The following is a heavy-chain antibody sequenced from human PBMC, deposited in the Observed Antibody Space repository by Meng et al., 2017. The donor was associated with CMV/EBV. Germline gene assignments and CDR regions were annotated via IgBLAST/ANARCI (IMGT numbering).Heavy chain of an antibody. D-gene: IGHD1-14*01. V-gene: IGHV3-7*01. Sequence: GGSLRLSCAASGFIFDIYWMTWVRQAPGKGLEWVASMKPDGGENYYVDSVKGRFTISRDTVRNSVYLQMNSLRAEDTAVYYCGRDRGHRLDCWGQGTLVTVSS. CDR1: GFIFDIYW. CDR3: GRDRGHRLDC. J-gene: IGHJ4*02. CDR2: MKPDGGEN.